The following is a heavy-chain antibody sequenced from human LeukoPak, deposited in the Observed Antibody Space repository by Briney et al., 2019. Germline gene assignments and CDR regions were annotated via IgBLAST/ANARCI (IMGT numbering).Heavy chain of an antibody. D-gene: IGHD3-3*01. Sequence: GESLRISCKASGYSFATYWISWVRHTPGQGLEWMGKFDPTDSYTTYGPSFQGHVTISADKSISTAYLQWNSLKASDTAMYYCARHDPNARLKLDYWGQGTLVTVSS. J-gene: IGHJ4*02. CDR3: ARHDPNARLKLDY. V-gene: IGHV5-10-1*01. CDR2: FDPTDSYT. CDR1: GYSFATYW.